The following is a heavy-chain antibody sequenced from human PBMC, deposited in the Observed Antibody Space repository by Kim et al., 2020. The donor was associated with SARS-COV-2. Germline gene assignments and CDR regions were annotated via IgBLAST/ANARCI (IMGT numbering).Heavy chain of an antibody. CDR2: ISYDGSNK. Sequence: GGSLRLSCAASGFTFSSYGMHWVRQAPGKGLEWVAVISYDGSNKYYADSVKGRFTISRDNSKNTLYLQMNSLRAEDTAVYYCAKDRYCSGGSCYYYYYGMDVWGQGTTVTVSS. J-gene: IGHJ6*02. D-gene: IGHD2-15*01. V-gene: IGHV3-30*18. CDR3: AKDRYCSGGSCYYYYYGMDV. CDR1: GFTFSSYG.